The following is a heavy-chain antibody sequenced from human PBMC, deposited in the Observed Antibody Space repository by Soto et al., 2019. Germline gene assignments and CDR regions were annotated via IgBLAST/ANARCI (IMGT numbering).Heavy chain of an antibody. D-gene: IGHD2-2*02. J-gene: IGHJ4*02. V-gene: IGHV1-3*01. CDR1: GYTFTSFA. CDR3: AKSATVPAAIAY. Sequence: QVQLVQSGAEVKKPGASVKVSCKASGYTFTSFAMHWVRQAPGQRLEWMGWINAGNGNTKYSQKFQGRVTITRDTSASTAYMELSSLRSEDTAVYYCAKSATVPAAIAYWGQGTLVTVSS. CDR2: INAGNGNT.